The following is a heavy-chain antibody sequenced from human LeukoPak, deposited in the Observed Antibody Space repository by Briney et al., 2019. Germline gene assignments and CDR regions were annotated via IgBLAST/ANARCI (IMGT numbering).Heavy chain of an antibody. Sequence: PSETLSLTCAVYGGSFSGYYWSWIRQPPGKGLEWIGEINHSGSTNYNPSLKSRVTISVDTSKNQFSLKLSSVTAADTAVYYCARGVVGATDYFDYWGQGTLITVSS. D-gene: IGHD1-26*01. CDR2: INHSGST. V-gene: IGHV4-34*01. J-gene: IGHJ4*02. CDR3: ARGVVGATDYFDY. CDR1: GGSFSGYY.